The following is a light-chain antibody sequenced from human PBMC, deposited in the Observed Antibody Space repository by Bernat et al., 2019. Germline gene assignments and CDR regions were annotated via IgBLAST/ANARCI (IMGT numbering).Light chain of an antibody. CDR3: GTWDSSLSAGRV. J-gene: IGLJ3*02. Sequence: QSVLTQPPSVSAAPGQKVTSSCSGSSSKIGNNYVSWYQQLPGTAPKLLIYDNNKRPSGIPDRFSGSKSGTSATLGITGLQTGDEADYYCGTWDSSLSAGRVFGGGTKLTVL. CDR2: DNN. V-gene: IGLV1-51*01. CDR1: SSKIGNNY.